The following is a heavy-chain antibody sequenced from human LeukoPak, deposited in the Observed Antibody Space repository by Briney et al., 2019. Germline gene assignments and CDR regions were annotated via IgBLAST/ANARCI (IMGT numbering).Heavy chain of an antibody. J-gene: IGHJ4*02. D-gene: IGHD5-12*01. CDR3: AGDQSGVVHLDY. V-gene: IGHV1-46*01. CDR1: GHTFPNYY. Sequence: ASVKVSCKASGHTFPNYYIHWVRQAPGQGLEWMGIINPSGGRTTYAQKFQGRVTMTRDTSTSTVYMELSSLRSEDTALYYCAGDQSGVVHLDYWGQGTQATVSS. CDR2: INPSGGRT.